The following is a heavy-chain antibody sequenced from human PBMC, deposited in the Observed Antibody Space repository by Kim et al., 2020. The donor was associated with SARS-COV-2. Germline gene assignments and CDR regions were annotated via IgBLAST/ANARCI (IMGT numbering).Heavy chain of an antibody. CDR3: AREGRITMVRGVYYYYYGMDV. J-gene: IGHJ6*02. CDR1: GGSISSSSSY. V-gene: IGHV4-39*07. Sequence: SETLSLTCTVSGGSISSSSSYWGWIRQPPGKGLEWIGSIYYSGSTYYNPSLKSRVTISVDTSKNHFSLKLSSVTAADTAVYYCAREGRITMVRGVYYYYYGMDVWGQGTTVTVSS. D-gene: IGHD3-10*01. CDR2: IYYSGST.